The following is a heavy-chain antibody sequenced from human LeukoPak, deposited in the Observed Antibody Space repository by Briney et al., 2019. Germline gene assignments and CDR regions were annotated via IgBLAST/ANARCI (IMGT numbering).Heavy chain of an antibody. V-gene: IGHV4-59*01. Sequence: PSETLSLTCTASGASISSYYWSWIRQPPGKGLEWIGYIYYSGSTNYNPSLKSRVTISVDTSKNQFSLQLNSVTAADTAVYYCARWIAVAGYYFDYWGQGTLVTVSS. CDR1: GASISSYY. J-gene: IGHJ4*02. CDR3: ARWIAVAGYYFDY. CDR2: IYYSGST. D-gene: IGHD6-19*01.